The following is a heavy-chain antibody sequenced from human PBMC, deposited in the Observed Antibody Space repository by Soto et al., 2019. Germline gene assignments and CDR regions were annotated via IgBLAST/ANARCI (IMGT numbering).Heavy chain of an antibody. D-gene: IGHD3-22*01. Sequence: PSETLSLTCTVSGGSVSSGSYYWSWIRQPPGKGLEWIGSIYYSGSTYYNPSLKSRVTISVDTSKNQFSLKLSSVTAADTAVYYCARQDYYDSSSYYYGWYFDLWGRGTLVTVSS. CDR3: ARQDYYDSSSYYYGWYFDL. V-gene: IGHV4-39*01. CDR1: GGSVSSGSYY. J-gene: IGHJ2*01. CDR2: IYYSGST.